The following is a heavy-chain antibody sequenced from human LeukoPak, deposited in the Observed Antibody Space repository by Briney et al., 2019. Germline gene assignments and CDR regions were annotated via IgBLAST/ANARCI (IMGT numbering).Heavy chain of an antibody. D-gene: IGHD3-22*01. Sequence: PGGSLRLSCAASGFTFSSYGMHWVRQAPGKGLEWVAVIWYDGSNKYYADSVKGRFTISRDNSRNTLYLQMNSLRAEDTAVYYCAREGSSGYYQYYFDYWGQGTLVTVSS. CDR1: GFTFSSYG. CDR2: IWYDGSNK. J-gene: IGHJ4*02. CDR3: AREGSSGYYQYYFDY. V-gene: IGHV3-33*01.